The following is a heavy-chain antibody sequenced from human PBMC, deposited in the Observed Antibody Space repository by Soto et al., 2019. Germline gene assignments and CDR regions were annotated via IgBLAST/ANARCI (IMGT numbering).Heavy chain of an antibody. Sequence: GASVKVSCKASGYTFTSCGISWVRQAPGQGLEWMGWISAYNGNTNYAQKLQGRVTMTTDTSTSTAYMELRSLRSDDTAVYYCARTSLGAVAGTTIDYWGQGTLVTVSS. J-gene: IGHJ4*02. CDR1: GYTFTSCG. CDR2: ISAYNGNT. D-gene: IGHD6-19*01. CDR3: ARTSLGAVAGTTIDY. V-gene: IGHV1-18*01.